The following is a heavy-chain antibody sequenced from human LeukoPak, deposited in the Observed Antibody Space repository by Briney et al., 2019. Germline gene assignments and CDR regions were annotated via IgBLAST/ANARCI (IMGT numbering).Heavy chain of an antibody. J-gene: IGHJ4*02. V-gene: IGHV3-7*01. CDR1: GFTFSTYW. CDR2: IKQDGSEK. Sequence: GGSLRLSCAASGFTFSTYWISWVRQAPGKGLEWVANIKQDGSEKNYVDSVKGRFTISRDNAKNSLYLQMNSLRAEDTAVYYCAREVGGSHPPLYWGQGTLVTVSS. D-gene: IGHD1-26*01. CDR3: AREVGGSHPPLY.